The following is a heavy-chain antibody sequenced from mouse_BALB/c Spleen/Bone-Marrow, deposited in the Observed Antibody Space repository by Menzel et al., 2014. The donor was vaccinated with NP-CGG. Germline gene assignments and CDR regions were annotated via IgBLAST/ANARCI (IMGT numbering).Heavy chain of an antibody. CDR1: GFNIKDYY. J-gene: IGHJ4*01. Sequence: EVQLQQSGAELVRPGALVKLSCKASGFNIKDYYMHWVKQRPEQGLEWIGWIDPENGNTIYDPKFQGKASITADTSSNTAYLQLSSLPSEDTAVYYCARGFRHAMDYWGQGTSVTVSS. CDR2: IDPENGNT. V-gene: IGHV14-1*02. CDR3: ARGFRHAMDY.